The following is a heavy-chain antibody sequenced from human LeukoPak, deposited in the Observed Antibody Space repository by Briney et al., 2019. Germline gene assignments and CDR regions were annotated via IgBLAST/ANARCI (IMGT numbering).Heavy chain of an antibody. CDR2: INHSGST. CDR1: GGSFSRYY. V-gene: IGHV4-34*01. J-gene: IGHJ4*02. D-gene: IGHD1-1*01. Sequence: SETLSLTCAVYGGSFSRYYWSWIRQPPGKGLEWIGEINHSGSTNYNPSLKSRVTISVDPSKNQFALKLSSVTAADTAVYYCARGWFWNDYWGQGTLVTVSS. CDR3: ARGWFWNDY.